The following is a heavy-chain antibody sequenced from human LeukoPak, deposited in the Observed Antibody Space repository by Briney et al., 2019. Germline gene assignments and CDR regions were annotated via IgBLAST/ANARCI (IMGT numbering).Heavy chain of an antibody. Sequence: SETLSLTCTVSGGSISSGAYYWSWIRQHPGKGLEWIGYIYYSGNTYSNPSLKSRVIISLDSSKNQFSLKLSSVTAADTAVYYCAKDHGSGYYRYFDYWGQGTLVTVSS. CDR3: AKDHGSGYYRYFDY. D-gene: IGHD3-22*01. CDR2: IYYSGNT. V-gene: IGHV4-31*03. CDR1: GGSISSGAYY. J-gene: IGHJ4*02.